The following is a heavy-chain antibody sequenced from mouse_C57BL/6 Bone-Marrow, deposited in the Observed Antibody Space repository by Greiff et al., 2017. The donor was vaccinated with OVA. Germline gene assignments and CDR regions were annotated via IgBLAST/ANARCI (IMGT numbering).Heavy chain of an antibody. CDR2: INPNNGGT. Sequence: EVQLQQSGPELVKPGASVKISCKASGYTFTDYYMNWVKQSHGKSLEWIGDINPNNGGTSYNQKFKGKATLTVDKSSSTAYMELRSLTSEDAAVYYGARFYDHDERPYYGDYWGQGTTLTVSS. J-gene: IGHJ2*01. CDR1: GYTFTDYY. D-gene: IGHD2-4*01. V-gene: IGHV1-26*01. CDR3: ARFYDHDERPYYGDY.